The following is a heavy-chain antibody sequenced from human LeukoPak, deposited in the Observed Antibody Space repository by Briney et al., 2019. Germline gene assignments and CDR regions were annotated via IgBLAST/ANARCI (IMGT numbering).Heavy chain of an antibody. J-gene: IGHJ3*02. CDR2: TIPIFGTA. D-gene: IGHD2-15*01. CDR3: ARDRVVGLGLDNAFDI. CDR1: GGIXSRYA. V-gene: IGHV1-69*01. Sequence: SVKVSCKASGGIXSRYAISWVRQAPGQGLEWMGGTIPIFGTANYAQKFQGRVTITADESTSTAYMELSSLRSEDTAVYFCARDRVVGLGLDNAFDIWGQGTVVTVSS.